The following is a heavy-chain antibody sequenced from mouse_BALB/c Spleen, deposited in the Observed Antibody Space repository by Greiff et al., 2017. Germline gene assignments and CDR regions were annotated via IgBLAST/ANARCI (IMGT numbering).Heavy chain of an antibody. J-gene: IGHJ1*01. Sequence: DVKLVESGGGLVKPGGSLKLSCAASGFAFSSYDMSWVRQTPEKRLEWVAYISSAGGSTYYPDTVKGRFTISRDNAKNTLYLQMSSLKSEDTAMYYCARHAYGNYGNWYFDVWGAGTTVTVSS. CDR1: GFAFSSYD. D-gene: IGHD2-1*01. CDR3: ARHAYGNYGNWYFDV. V-gene: IGHV5-12-1*01. CDR2: ISSAGGST.